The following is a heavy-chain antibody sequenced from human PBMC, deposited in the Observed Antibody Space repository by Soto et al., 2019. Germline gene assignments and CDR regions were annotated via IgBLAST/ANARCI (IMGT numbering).Heavy chain of an antibody. CDR2: IYYSGST. V-gene: IGHV4-31*03. D-gene: IGHD2-2*01. CDR1: GGSISSGGYY. Sequence: SETLSLTCTVSGGSISSGGYYWSWIRQHPGKGLEWIGYIYYSGSTYYNPSLKSRVTISVDTSKNQFSLELSSVTAADTAVYYCARDRNASFDYWGQGTLVTVSS. J-gene: IGHJ4*02. CDR3: ARDRNASFDY.